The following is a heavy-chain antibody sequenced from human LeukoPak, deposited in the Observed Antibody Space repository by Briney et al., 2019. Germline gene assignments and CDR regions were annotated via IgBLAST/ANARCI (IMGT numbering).Heavy chain of an antibody. CDR2: INHSGST. CDR1: GGSISSSSYY. D-gene: IGHD2/OR15-2a*01. V-gene: IGHV4-39*01. CDR3: ARHANSYFDY. J-gene: IGHJ4*02. Sequence: SETLSLTCTVSGGSISSSSYYWSWIRQPPGKGLEWIGEINHSGSTNYNPSLKSRVTISVDTSKNQFSLKLSSVTAADTAVYYCARHANSYFDYWGQGTLVTVSS.